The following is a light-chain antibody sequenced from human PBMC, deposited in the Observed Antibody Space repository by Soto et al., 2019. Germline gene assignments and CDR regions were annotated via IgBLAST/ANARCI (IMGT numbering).Light chain of an antibody. J-gene: IGKJ1*01. CDR1: QSVTSTY. CDR3: QQYGSSPPWT. Sequence: VLAPSPGTLSLSPGGRATLSCRASQSVTSTYLAWYQQKPGQAPRLLIYGASSRATGVPDRFSGSGSGTDFTLTISRLEPEDFAVYYCQQYGSSPPWTFGQGTKVDIK. V-gene: IGKV3-20*01. CDR2: GAS.